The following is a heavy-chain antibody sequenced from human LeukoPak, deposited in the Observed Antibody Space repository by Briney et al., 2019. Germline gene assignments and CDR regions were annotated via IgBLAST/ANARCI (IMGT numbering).Heavy chain of an antibody. CDR2: IYYLGGA. Sequence: SETLSLTCTVSGGSINRTTHHWGWIRQPPGKGLEWIRSIYYLGGALYNPSLKTRVTISIDTSKNQFSLKVNSVTAADTALYYCASQDNGFDYWGQGTLVTVSS. J-gene: IGHJ4*02. CDR1: GGSINRTTHH. CDR3: ASQDNGFDY. V-gene: IGHV4-39*01. D-gene: IGHD1-14*01.